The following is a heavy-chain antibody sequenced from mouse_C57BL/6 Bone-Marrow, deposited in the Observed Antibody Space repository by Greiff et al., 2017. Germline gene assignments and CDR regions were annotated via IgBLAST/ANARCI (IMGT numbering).Heavy chain of an antibody. Sequence: QVQLQQSGPVLVKPGASVKISCKASGYAFSSSWMNWVKQRPGKGLEWIGRIYPGDGDTNYNGKFKGKATLTADKSSSTAYMQLSSLTSEDSAVYFCARGAMDYWGQGTSVTVSS. CDR1: GYAFSSSW. CDR3: ARGAMDY. J-gene: IGHJ4*01. V-gene: IGHV1-82*01. CDR2: IYPGDGDT.